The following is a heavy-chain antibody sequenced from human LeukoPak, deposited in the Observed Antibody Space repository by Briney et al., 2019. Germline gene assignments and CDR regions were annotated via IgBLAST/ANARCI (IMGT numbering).Heavy chain of an antibody. J-gene: IGHJ6*02. CDR3: ARTRLRWSPYGMDV. V-gene: IGHV3-33*01. CDR2: IWYDGSNK. D-gene: IGHD4-23*01. CDR1: GFTFSSYG. Sequence: GTSLTLSCAASGFTFSSYGTHWVRQAPGKGLEWVAVIWYDGSNKYYADSVKGRFTISRDNSKNTLYLQMNSLRAEDTAVYYCARTRLRWSPYGMDVWGQGTTVTVSS.